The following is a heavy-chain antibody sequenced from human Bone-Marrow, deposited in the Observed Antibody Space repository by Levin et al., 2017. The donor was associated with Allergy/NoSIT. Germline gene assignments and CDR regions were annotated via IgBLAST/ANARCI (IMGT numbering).Heavy chain of an antibody. CDR1: GFSLSTIGVS. CDR2: IYWDDDK. V-gene: IGHV2-5*02. J-gene: IGHJ6*02. Sequence: GSGPTLVKPTQTLTLTCTFSGFSLSTIGVSVGWIRQPPGMALEWLAHIYWDDDKRYSPSLASRLTITKDSSKNQVVLTMTNMDPVDTATYYCARRPMFYGLDVWGQGTPVTVSS. D-gene: IGHD3-10*02. CDR3: ARRPMFYGLDV.